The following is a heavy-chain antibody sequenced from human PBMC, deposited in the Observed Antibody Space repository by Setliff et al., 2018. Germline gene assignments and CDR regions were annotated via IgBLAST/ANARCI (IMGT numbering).Heavy chain of an antibody. CDR1: GGSISSGDYY. CDR3: ASNILTGPYDAFDF. V-gene: IGHV4-30-4*08. D-gene: IGHD3-9*01. CDR2: IYSSGST. J-gene: IGHJ3*01. Sequence: SETLSLTCTVSGGSISSGDYYWSWIRQPPGKGLEWIGYIYSSGSTYYNPSLKGRVTISVDTSKNHFSLKLSSVTAADAAVYYCASNILTGPYDAFDFWGRGTMVTVSS.